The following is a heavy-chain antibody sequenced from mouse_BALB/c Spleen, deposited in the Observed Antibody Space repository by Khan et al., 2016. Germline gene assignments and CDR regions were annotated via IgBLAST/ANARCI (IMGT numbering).Heavy chain of an antibody. CDR1: GYSITSDYA. D-gene: IGHD1-1*01. CDR3: TRSPAYYYGRTYAMDY. J-gene: IGHJ4*01. CDR2: ISYSGST. V-gene: IGHV3-2*02. Sequence: EVQLQESGPRLVKPSQSLSLTCPVTGYSITSDYAWNWIRQFPGNKLEWMGYISYSGSTSYNPSLKSRISITRDTSKNQFFLQLNSVTTEDTATYFCTRSPAYYYGRTYAMDYWRRGTSVAVSS.